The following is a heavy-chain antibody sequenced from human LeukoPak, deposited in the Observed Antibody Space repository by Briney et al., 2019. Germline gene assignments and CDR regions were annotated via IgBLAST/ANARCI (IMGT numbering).Heavy chain of an antibody. J-gene: IGHJ4*02. V-gene: IGHV3-74*01. CDR1: EFTLSSYW. Sequence: PGGSLRLSCAASEFTLSSYWMHWVRQAPGKGLVWVSRINSDGSSTNYADSVQGRFTISRDNAKNTLYLQMNSLRAEDTAVYYCARGGSSGGWSPYWGRGTLVTVSS. CDR3: ARGGSSGGWSPY. CDR2: INSDGSST. D-gene: IGHD6-19*01.